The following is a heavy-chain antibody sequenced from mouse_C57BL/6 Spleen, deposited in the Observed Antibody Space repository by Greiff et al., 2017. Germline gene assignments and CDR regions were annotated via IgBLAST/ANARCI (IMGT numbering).Heavy chain of an antibody. J-gene: IGHJ3*01. V-gene: IGHV14-3*01. Sequence: VQLQQPVAELVKPGASVKLSCTASGYTFTNTYMHWVKQRPEQGLEWIGRIDPTNGNTNYATKFQGKATITADKSSNTAYMQLSSLTSEDTASDCWARQSDGTHFAVRGPGTMVTVAA. CDR2: IDPTNGNT. CDR3: ARQSDGTHFAV. D-gene: IGHD1-1*01. CDR1: GYTFTNTY.